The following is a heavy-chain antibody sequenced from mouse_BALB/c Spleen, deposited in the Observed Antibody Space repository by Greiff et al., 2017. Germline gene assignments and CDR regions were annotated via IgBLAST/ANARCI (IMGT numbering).Heavy chain of an antibody. V-gene: IGHV1-69*02. J-gene: IGHJ3*01. CDR1: GYTFTSYW. Sequence: VQLQQPGAELVRPGASVKLSCKASGYTFTSYWINWVKQRPGQGLEWIGNIYPSDSYTNYNQKFKDKATLTVDKSSSTAYMQLSSPTSEDSAVYYGTRSDYGSWFAYWGQGTLVTVSA. D-gene: IGHD1-1*01. CDR3: TRSDYGSWFAY. CDR2: IYPSDSYT.